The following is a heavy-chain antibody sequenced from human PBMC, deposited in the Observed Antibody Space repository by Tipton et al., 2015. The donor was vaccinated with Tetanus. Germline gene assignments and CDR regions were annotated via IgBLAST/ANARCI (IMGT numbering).Heavy chain of an antibody. J-gene: IGHJ5*02. V-gene: IGHV3-74*01. CDR2: INGHGTNT. CDR3: AKDDVSSWYTGSFDP. CDR1: GSTFSTYW. Sequence: SLRLSCAAPGSTFSTYWMHWVRQAPGKGLMWVSRINGHGTNTAYADSVKGRFTISRDNAKNTLYLQMNGPRADDTAVYFCAKDDVSSWYTGSFDPWGQGTQVTVSS. D-gene: IGHD6-13*01.